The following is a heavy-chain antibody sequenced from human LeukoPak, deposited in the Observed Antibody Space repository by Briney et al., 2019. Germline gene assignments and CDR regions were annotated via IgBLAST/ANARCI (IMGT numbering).Heavy chain of an antibody. CDR2: IYTSGST. D-gene: IGHD3-22*01. V-gene: IGHV4-61*02. J-gene: IGHJ6*02. CDR3: ARILVDSSGYYYYYYGMDV. CDR1: GGSISSGGYY. Sequence: SQTLSLTCTVSGGSISSGGYYWSWIRQPPGKGLEWIGRIYTSGSTNYNPSLKSRVTMSVDTSKNQFSLKLSSVTAADTAVYYCARILVDSSGYYYYYYGMDVWGQGTTVTVSS.